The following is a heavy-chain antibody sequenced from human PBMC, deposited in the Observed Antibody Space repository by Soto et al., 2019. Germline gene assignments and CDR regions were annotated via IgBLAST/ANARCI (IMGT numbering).Heavy chain of an antibody. D-gene: IGHD2-2*01. V-gene: IGHV3-30*18. J-gene: IGHJ4*02. CDR2: ISYDGSNK. Sequence: QVQLVESGGGVVQPGRSLRLSCAASGFTFSSYGMHWVRQAPGKGLEWVAVISYDGSNKYYADSVKGRFTISRDNSKNPLYLQMNSLRAEDTAVYYCAKDGGGLATPRGGYWGQGTLVTVSS. CDR1: GFTFSSYG. CDR3: AKDGGGLATPRGGY.